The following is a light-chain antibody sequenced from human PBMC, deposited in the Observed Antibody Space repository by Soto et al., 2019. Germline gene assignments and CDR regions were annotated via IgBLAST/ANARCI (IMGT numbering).Light chain of an antibody. J-gene: IGKJ4*01. V-gene: IGKV1-27*01. CDR1: QGISNF. Sequence: DIQMTQSPSSLSASVGDRVTITCRASQGISNFLAWYQHKPGKVPTLLIYAASTLQLGVPSRFSGSGSGTDFTLTISSLQPEDVATYYCQKYKSAPALAFGGGTKVEIK. CDR3: QKYKSAPALA. CDR2: AAS.